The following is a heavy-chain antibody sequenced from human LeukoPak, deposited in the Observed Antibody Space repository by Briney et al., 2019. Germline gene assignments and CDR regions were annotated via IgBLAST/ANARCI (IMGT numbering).Heavy chain of an antibody. J-gene: IGHJ4*02. CDR2: IYYSGST. Sequence: PSQTLSLTRTVSGGSLSSGGYYWSWIRQHPGKGLEWIGNIYYSGSTYYNPSLKSRVTISVDTSNNQFSLKLSSVTAADTAVYYCAREDLVRGVPDYWGKGTVVTVSS. CDR1: GGSLSSGGYY. V-gene: IGHV4-31*03. D-gene: IGHD3-10*01. CDR3: AREDLVRGVPDY.